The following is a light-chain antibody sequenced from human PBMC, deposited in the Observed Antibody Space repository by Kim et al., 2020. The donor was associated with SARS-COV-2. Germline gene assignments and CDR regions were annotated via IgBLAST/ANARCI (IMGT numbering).Light chain of an antibody. CDR3: QSYDSSLSGWL. CDR1: TSNIGAGYD. Sequence: QSVLTQPPSVSGAPGQRVTFSCTGSTSNIGAGYDVHWYQQLPGTAPKLLIFGNTNRPSGVPDRVSGSKSGTSASLAITGLQAEDEADYYCQSYDSSLSGWLFGGGTQLTVL. CDR2: GNT. J-gene: IGLJ3*02. V-gene: IGLV1-40*01.